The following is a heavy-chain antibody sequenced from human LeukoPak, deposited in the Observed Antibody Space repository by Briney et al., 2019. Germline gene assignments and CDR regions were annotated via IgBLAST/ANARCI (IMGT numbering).Heavy chain of an antibody. V-gene: IGHV1-2*02. J-gene: IGHJ5*02. CDR2: INPNSGGT. Sequence: ASVRVSCKASGYTFTGYYTHWVRQAPGQGLEWMGWINPNSGGTNYAQKFQGRVTMTRDTSISAAYMELSRLRSDDTAVYYCARGPDRLRFSNWFDPWGQGTLVTVSS. D-gene: IGHD3-3*01. CDR3: ARGPDRLRFSNWFDP. CDR1: GYTFTGYY.